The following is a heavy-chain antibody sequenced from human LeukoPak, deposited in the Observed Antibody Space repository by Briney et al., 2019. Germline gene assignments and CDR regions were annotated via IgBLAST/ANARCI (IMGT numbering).Heavy chain of an antibody. CDR2: IRYDGSNK. D-gene: IGHD5-12*01. CDR1: GFTFSSYG. Sequence: GRSLRLSCAASGFTFSSYGMHWVRQAPGKGLEWVAFIRYDGSNKYYADSVKGRFTISRDNSKNTLYLQMNSLRAEDTAVYYCANGGGIVATYWGQGTLVTVSS. V-gene: IGHV3-30*02. J-gene: IGHJ4*02. CDR3: ANGGGIVATY.